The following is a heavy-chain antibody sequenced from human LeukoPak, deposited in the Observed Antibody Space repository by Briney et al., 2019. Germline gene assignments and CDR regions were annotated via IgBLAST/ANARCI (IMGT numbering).Heavy chain of an antibody. D-gene: IGHD5-24*01. CDR1: GYTFTSYG. CDR2: INPNSGGT. J-gene: IGHJ4*02. Sequence: GASVKVSCKASGYTFTSYGISWVRQAPGQGLEWMGWINPNSGGTNYAQKFQGRVTMTRDTSISTTYMELSRLRSDDTAVYYCARRRRDGYNSYYFDYWGQGTLVTVSS. CDR3: ARRRRDGYNSYYFDY. V-gene: IGHV1-2*02.